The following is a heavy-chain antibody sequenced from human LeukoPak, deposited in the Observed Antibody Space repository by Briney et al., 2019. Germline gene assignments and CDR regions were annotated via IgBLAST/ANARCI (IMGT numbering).Heavy chain of an antibody. CDR1: GFTVSSNY. D-gene: IGHD2-15*01. CDR2: ISSGVST. CDR3: AKETRGYCSGGSCQTPDYYYYMDV. V-gene: IGHV3-53*01. Sequence: GGSLRLSCAASGFTVSSNYMSWVRQAPGKGLEWVSVISSGVSTYYADSVKGRFTISRDNSKNTLYLQMNSLRAEDTAVYYCAKETRGYCSGGSCQTPDYYYYMDVWGKGTTVTISS. J-gene: IGHJ6*03.